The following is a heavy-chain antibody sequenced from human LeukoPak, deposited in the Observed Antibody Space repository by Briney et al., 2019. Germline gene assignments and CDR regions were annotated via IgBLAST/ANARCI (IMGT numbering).Heavy chain of an antibody. CDR1: GFTFSSYA. V-gene: IGHV3-23*01. CDR3: AKDGGYSSGGRYSSNFDY. D-gene: IGHD2-15*01. CDR2: MSGSGGST. Sequence: GGSLRLSCAASGFTFSSYAMSWVRQAPGKGLEWVSAMSGSGGSTYYADAVKGRFTISRDNSKNPVYLQMNSLRAEDKAVYYCAKDGGYSSGGRYSSNFDYWGQATLVTVSS. J-gene: IGHJ4*02.